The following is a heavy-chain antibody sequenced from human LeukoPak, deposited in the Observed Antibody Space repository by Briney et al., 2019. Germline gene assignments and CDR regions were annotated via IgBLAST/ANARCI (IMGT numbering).Heavy chain of an antibody. CDR3: AKDLLGHSYGYQWDY. V-gene: IGHV3-30*02. CDR2: IRYDGSNK. D-gene: IGHD5-18*01. Sequence: GGSLRLSCAASGFTFSSYGMHWVRQAPGKGLEWVAYIRYDGSNKYYADSVKGRFTISRDNSKNTLYRQMNSLRAEDTAVYYCAKDLLGHSYGYQWDYWGQGTLVTVSS. CDR1: GFTFSSYG. J-gene: IGHJ4*02.